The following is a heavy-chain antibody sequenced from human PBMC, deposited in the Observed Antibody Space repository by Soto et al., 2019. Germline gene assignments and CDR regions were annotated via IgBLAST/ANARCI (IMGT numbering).Heavy chain of an antibody. CDR3: AKNRGNSGSYFSYFDY. CDR1: GFTFSTYT. Sequence: PGGSLRLSCAASGFTFSTYTMNWVRQAPGKGLEWVSSISSSSSYIYYADSVKGRFTISRDNSKNTLYLQMNSLRAEDTAVYYCAKNRGNSGSYFSYFDYWGQGTLVTVSS. J-gene: IGHJ4*02. V-gene: IGHV3-21*04. D-gene: IGHD1-26*01. CDR2: ISSSSSYI.